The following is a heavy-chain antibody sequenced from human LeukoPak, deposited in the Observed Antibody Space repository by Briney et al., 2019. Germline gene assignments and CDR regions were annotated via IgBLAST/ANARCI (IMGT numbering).Heavy chain of an antibody. CDR1: GGSFTCYY. Sequence: SEPLSLTSAVYGGSFTCYYWGWIRQPPGKGLGWIGEINHSGSTNYNPSLKSRVTISVDTSKNQFSLKLSSVTAADTAVYYCARAGGVLRFLEWLSNRPYYFDYWGQGTLVTVSS. D-gene: IGHD3-3*01. J-gene: IGHJ4*02. CDR2: INHSGST. CDR3: ARAGGVLRFLEWLSNRPYYFDY. V-gene: IGHV4-34*01.